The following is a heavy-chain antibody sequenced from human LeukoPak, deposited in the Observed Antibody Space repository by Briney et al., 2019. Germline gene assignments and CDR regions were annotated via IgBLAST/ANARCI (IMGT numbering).Heavy chain of an antibody. Sequence: PGGSLRLSCAASGFTFSSYAMSWVRQAPGKGLEWVSAISGSGGSTYYADSVKGRFTISRDNSKNTLYLQMNSLRAEDTAVYYCARDLWPSTVTTGLDVWGQGTTVTVSS. D-gene: IGHD4-11*01. CDR2: ISGSGGST. CDR1: GFTFSSYA. V-gene: IGHV3-23*01. CDR3: ARDLWPSTVTTGLDV. J-gene: IGHJ6*02.